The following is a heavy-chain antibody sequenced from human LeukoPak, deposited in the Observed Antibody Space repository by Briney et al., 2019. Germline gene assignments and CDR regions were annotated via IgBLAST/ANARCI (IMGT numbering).Heavy chain of an antibody. CDR3: ARDESSAYPFDY. CDR1: GGSISSSSYY. CDR2: IYYSGST. J-gene: IGHJ4*02. Sequence: SETLSLTCTVSGGSISSSSYYWGWIRQPPGKGLEWIGSIYYSGSTYYNPSLKSRVTISVDTSKNQFSLKLNSVTAADTAVYFCARDESSAYPFDYWGQGTLVTVSS. V-gene: IGHV4-39*07. D-gene: IGHD3-22*01.